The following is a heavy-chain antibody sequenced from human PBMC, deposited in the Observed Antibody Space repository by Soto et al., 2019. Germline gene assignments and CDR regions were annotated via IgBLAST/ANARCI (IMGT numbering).Heavy chain of an antibody. Sequence: SETLSLTCAVSGGSISSPSWWIWARQPPGKGLEWIGEIFHTGSTSYNPSLKSRVTISVDKPNNQFTLKLTSVTAADTAVYFCAREQICNIVKCSNWFDPWGQGTLVTVSS. J-gene: IGHJ5*02. CDR3: AREQICNIVKCSNWFDP. CDR1: GGSISSPSW. V-gene: IGHV4-4*02. D-gene: IGHD2-15*01. CDR2: IFHTGST.